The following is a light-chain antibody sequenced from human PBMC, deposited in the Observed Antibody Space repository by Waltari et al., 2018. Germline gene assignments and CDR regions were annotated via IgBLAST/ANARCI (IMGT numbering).Light chain of an antibody. CDR3: GTWDNNLSPGGV. V-gene: IGLV1-51*01. CDR2: DDY. J-gene: IGLJ3*02. CDR1: SSHIGRYS. Sequence: QSVLTQPPSVSAAPGQKVTISCSGSSSHIGRYSVSWYQQLPGTAPKLLIYDDYKRPSGIPDRFSGSKSGTSATLGITGLQTGDEAEYYCGTWDNNLSPGGVFGGGTKLTVL.